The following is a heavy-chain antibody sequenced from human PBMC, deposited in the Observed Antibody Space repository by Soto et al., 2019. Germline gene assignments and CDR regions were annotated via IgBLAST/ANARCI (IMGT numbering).Heavy chain of an antibody. J-gene: IGHJ4*02. CDR2: INAGNGNT. CDR3: ARDRSAYNWNHFDY. V-gene: IGHV1-3*01. CDR1: GYTFTSYA. D-gene: IGHD1-20*01. Sequence: ASVKVSCKASGYTFTSYAMHWVRQAPGQRLEWMGWINAGNGNTKYSQKFQGRVTITRDTSASTAYMELSSLRSEDTAVYYCARDRSAYNWNHFDYWGQGTLVTVSS.